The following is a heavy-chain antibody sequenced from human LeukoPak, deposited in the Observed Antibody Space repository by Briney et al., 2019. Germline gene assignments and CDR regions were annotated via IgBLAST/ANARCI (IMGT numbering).Heavy chain of an antibody. J-gene: IGHJ4*02. CDR1: GYSFTSYW. V-gene: IGHV5-51*01. CDR2: IYPCDSDT. CDR3: ARHGTDEREQQLASWEFDY. Sequence: GESLKISCKGSGYSFTSYWIGWVRQMPGKGLEWMGIIYPCDSDTRYSPSFQGQVTISADKSISTAYLQWSSLKASDTAMYYCARHGTDEREQQLASWEFDYWGQGTLVTVSS. D-gene: IGHD6-13*01.